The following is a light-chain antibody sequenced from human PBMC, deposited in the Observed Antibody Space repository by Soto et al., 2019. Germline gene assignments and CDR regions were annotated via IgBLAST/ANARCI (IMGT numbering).Light chain of an antibody. V-gene: IGKV4-1*01. CDR2: WAS. J-gene: IGKJ1*01. CDR3: QQYYSTPWT. Sequence: DIVMTQSADSLAVSLGERATINCKSSQSVFSNSNNKKYLAWYQQKPGQPPKLLIHWASIRESGVPDRFSGSGSGTDLTLTINSLQAEDVEVYYCQQYYSTPWTFGQGTKVEIK. CDR1: QSVFSNSNNKKY.